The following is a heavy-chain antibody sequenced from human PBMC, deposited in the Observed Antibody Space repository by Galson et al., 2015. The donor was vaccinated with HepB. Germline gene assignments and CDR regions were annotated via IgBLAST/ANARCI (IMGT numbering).Heavy chain of an antibody. J-gene: IGHJ5*02. V-gene: IGHV3-7*03. CDR2: IKQDGSEK. Sequence: SLRLSCAASGFTFSSYWMSWVRQAPGKGLEWVANIKQDGSEKYYVDSVKGRFTISRDNAKNSLYLQMNSLRAEDSAVYLCTGAITGTTGWFDPWGQGTLVTVSS. D-gene: IGHD1-7*01. CDR3: TGAITGTTGWFDP. CDR1: GFTFSSYW.